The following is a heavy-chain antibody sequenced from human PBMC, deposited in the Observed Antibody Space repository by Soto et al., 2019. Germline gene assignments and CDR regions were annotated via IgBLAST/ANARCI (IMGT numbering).Heavy chain of an antibody. Sequence: VASVKVSCKASGYTFTSYAMHWVRQAPGQRLEWMGWINAGNGNTKYSQKFQGRVTMTTDTSTSTAYMELRSLRSDDTAVYYCARGGDYGDYTNWFDPWGQGTLVTVSS. D-gene: IGHD4-17*01. V-gene: IGHV1-3*01. J-gene: IGHJ5*02. CDR1: GYTFTSYA. CDR2: INAGNGNT. CDR3: ARGGDYGDYTNWFDP.